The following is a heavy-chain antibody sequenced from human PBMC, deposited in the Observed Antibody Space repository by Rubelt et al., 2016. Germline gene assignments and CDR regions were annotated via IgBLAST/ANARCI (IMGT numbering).Heavy chain of an antibody. CDR2: INSDGSST. D-gene: IGHD3-3*01. Sequence: QVPGKGLVWVSRINSDGSSTSYVDSVKGRFTISRDNAKNTLYLQMNSLRAEDTAVYYCARDSGLRFLEWLLGYWGQGTLVTVSS. V-gene: IGHV3-74*01. J-gene: IGHJ4*02. CDR3: ARDSGLRFLEWLLGY.